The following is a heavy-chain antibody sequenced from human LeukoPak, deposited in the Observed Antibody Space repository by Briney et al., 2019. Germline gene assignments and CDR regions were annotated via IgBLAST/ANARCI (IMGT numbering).Heavy chain of an antibody. D-gene: IGHD3-22*01. CDR2: ISAYNGNT. CDR1: GYTFTSYG. J-gene: IGHJ4*02. V-gene: IGHV1-18*01. CDR3: ARVKEYYYDSSGYFPHFDY. Sequence: GASVKVSCKASGYTFTSYGISWVRQAPGQGLEWMGWISAYNGNTNYAQKLQGRVTMTTDTSTSTAYMELRSLRSDDTAVYYCARVKEYYYDSSGYFPHFDYWGQGTLVTVSS.